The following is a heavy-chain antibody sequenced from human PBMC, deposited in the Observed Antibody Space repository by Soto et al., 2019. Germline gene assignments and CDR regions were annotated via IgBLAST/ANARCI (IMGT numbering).Heavy chain of an antibody. CDR1: GFTFSSYA. D-gene: IGHD3-22*01. J-gene: IGHJ4*02. CDR3: ARGYYDSSGLDY. Sequence: GSLRLSCAASGFTFSSYAMHWVRQAPGKGLEWVAVISYDGSNKYYADSVKGRFTISRDNSKNTLYLQMNSLRAEDTAVYYCARGYYDSSGLDYWGQGTLATVSS. V-gene: IGHV3-30-3*01. CDR2: ISYDGSNK.